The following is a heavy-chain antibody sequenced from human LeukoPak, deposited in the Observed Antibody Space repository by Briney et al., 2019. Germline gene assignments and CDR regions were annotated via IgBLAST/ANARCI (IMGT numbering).Heavy chain of an antibody. D-gene: IGHD2-2*01. CDR2: TNPSTGGT. CDR3: ARGGAFCSITTCHEFDH. Sequence: ASVKVSCKTSGYTFTASYLHWVRQVPGQGLEWMGWTNPSTGGTKSAQQVEGRVTMNRDTSNATGYLELRSLRLDDTATYYCARGGAFCSITTCHEFDHWGQGALVIVSS. V-gene: IGHV1-2*02. CDR1: GYTFTASY. J-gene: IGHJ4*02.